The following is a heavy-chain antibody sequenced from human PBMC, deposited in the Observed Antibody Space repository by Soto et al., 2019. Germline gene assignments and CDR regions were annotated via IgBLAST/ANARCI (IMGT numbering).Heavy chain of an antibody. V-gene: IGHV5-51*01. D-gene: IGHD3-10*01. CDR2: IYPSDSDT. CDR3: ARVNYNAYGMGV. J-gene: IGHJ6*02. Sequence: GESLKISCKGSGYTFTTSWIAWVRQMPGKGLEWMGIIYPSDSDTRYSPSFQGQVTLSADKSISTAYLQWSSLKASDTAMYYCARVNYNAYGMGVWGQGTTVTVS. CDR1: GYTFTTSW.